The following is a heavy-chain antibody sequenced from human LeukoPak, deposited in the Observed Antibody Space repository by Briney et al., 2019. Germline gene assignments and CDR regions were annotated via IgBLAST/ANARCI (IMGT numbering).Heavy chain of an antibody. Sequence: SETLSLTCTVSGGSITSFYWSWLRQPPGKGLEWVGYISYSENTNSNPSLKSRVTISVDTSKNQFSLKLSSVTAADTAVYYCARAVSSVVVIPFWGQGTLVTVSS. CDR3: ARAVSSVVVIPF. D-gene: IGHD3-22*01. CDR2: ISYSENT. CDR1: GGSITSFY. J-gene: IGHJ4*02. V-gene: IGHV4-59*01.